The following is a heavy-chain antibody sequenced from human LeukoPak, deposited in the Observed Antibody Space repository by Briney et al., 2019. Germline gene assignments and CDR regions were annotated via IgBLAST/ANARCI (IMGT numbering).Heavy chain of an antibody. CDR1: GGSISSYY. J-gene: IGHJ4*02. Sequence: SETLSLTCTVSGGSISSYYWSWIRQPPGKGLEWIGYIYYSGSTNYNPSLKSRVTISVDTSKNQFSLKLSSVTAADTAVYYCARQYGQQRSYFDYWGQGTLVTVSS. CDR3: ARQYGQQRSYFDY. D-gene: IGHD1/OR15-1a*01. CDR2: IYYSGST. V-gene: IGHV4-59*08.